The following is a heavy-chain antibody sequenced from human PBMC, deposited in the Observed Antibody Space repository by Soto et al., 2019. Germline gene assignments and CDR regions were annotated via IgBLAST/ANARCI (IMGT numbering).Heavy chain of an antibody. J-gene: IGHJ4*02. CDR2: IHHSGST. CDR3: ARGHFAY. CDR1: GDSISSNKW. V-gene: IGHV4-4*02. Sequence: PSETVSLTCAVPGDSISSNKWWYWVRQSPEKGLEWIGEIHHSGSTNYNPSLKSRVTISVDSSKNQFSLILSSVTAADTAVYYCARGHFAYWGQGTLVTVSS.